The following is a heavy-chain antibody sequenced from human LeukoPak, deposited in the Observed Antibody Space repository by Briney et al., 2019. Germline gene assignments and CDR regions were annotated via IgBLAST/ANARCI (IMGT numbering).Heavy chain of an antibody. J-gene: IGHJ3*02. Sequence: GGSLRLSCAASGFTFSSYAMSWVRQAPGKGLEWVSAISGSGGSTYYADSVKGRFTISRDNSKNTLYLQMNSPRAEDTAVYYCAKDPARRHAFDIWGQGTMVTVSS. CDR3: AKDPARRHAFDI. V-gene: IGHV3-23*01. CDR1: GFTFSSYA. CDR2: ISGSGGST.